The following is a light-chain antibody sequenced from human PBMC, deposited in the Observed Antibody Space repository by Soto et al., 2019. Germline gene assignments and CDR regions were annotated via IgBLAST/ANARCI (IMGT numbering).Light chain of an antibody. J-gene: IGKJ2*01. Sequence: DVVMTPSPLSLPVTLGQPASISCTSSQSLVHSDGNTYLSWFQQRPGQSPRRLISKVSNRDSGVPDRFSGSASGTDFTLKISRVEAEDVGVYYCMQGTHWPYTFGQGTKLEIK. CDR3: MQGTHWPYT. V-gene: IGKV2-30*02. CDR2: KVS. CDR1: QSLVHSDGNTY.